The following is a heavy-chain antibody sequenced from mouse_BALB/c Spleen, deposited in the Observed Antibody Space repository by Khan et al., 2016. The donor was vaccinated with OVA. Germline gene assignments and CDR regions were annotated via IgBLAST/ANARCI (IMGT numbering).Heavy chain of an antibody. V-gene: IGHV1-77*01. J-gene: IGHJ3*01. CDR1: GYTFTDYY. Sequence: VQLQESGAELARPGASVKLSCKASGYTFTDYYINWVKQRTGQGLEWIGEISPGSGDTYYNEKFKGKATLTADKPSSTAYMQLSILTSEASAVYCWARRNYFGYTFAYWGQGTLVTVSA. D-gene: IGHD1-2*01. CDR3: ARRNYFGYTFAY. CDR2: ISPGSGDT.